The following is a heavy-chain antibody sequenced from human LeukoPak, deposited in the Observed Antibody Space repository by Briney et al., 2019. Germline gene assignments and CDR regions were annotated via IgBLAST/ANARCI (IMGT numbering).Heavy chain of an antibody. V-gene: IGHV4-59*08. CDR3: ARLGPAAGTSFDY. J-gene: IGHJ4*02. D-gene: IGHD6-13*01. CDR2: ISYSGST. CDR1: AGSISNYY. Sequence: SETLSLTCTVSAGSISNYYWSWIRQPPGKGLEWIGYISYSGSTNYNPSLKSRVTISVDTSKIQFSLKLSSVTAADTAVYYCARLGPAAGTSFDYWGQGTLVTVSS.